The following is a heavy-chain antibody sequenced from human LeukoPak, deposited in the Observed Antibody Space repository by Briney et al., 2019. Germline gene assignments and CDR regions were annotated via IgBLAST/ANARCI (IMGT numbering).Heavy chain of an antibody. V-gene: IGHV1-24*01. CDR3: ATLNSSSWYVNYYYMDV. CDR2: FDPEDGET. CDR1: GYTLTELS. Sequence: GASVKVSCKVSGYTLTELSMHWVRQAPGKGLEWTGGFDPEDGETIYAQKFQGRVTMTEDTSTDTAYMELSSLRSEDTAVYYCATLNSSSWYVNYYYMDVWGKGTTVTVSS. J-gene: IGHJ6*03. D-gene: IGHD6-13*01.